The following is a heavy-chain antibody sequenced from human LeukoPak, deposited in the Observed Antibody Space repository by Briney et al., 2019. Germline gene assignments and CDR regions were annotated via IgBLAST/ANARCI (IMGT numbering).Heavy chain of an antibody. CDR2: IYYIGNT. Sequence: SETLSLTCTVSGGSISSGDYYWGWIRQHPGKGLEWIGYIYYIGNTYYSPSLKSRVTISVDTSKNQFSLKLSSVTAADTAVYYCARVVVATITGGYYFDYWGQGTLVTVSS. D-gene: IGHD5-12*01. CDR1: GGSISSGDYY. V-gene: IGHV4-31*03. CDR3: ARVVVATITGGYYFDY. J-gene: IGHJ4*02.